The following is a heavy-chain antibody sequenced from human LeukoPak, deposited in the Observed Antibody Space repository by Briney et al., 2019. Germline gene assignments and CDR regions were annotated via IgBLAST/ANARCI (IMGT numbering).Heavy chain of an antibody. CDR3: ARVGPIVATIDDAFGI. J-gene: IGHJ3*02. Sequence: SETLSLTCAVYGGSFSGYYWSWIRQPPGKGLEWIGEINHSGSTNYNPSLKSRFTISVDTSKNQLSLKLVSVTAADTAVYYCARVGPIVATIDDAFGIWGKGTMVTVST. CDR2: INHSGST. D-gene: IGHD5-12*01. V-gene: IGHV4-34*01. CDR1: GGSFSGYY.